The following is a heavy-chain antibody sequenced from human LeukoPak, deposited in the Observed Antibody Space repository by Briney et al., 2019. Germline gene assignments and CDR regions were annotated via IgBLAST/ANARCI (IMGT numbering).Heavy chain of an antibody. CDR3: ARDLAGRLWGHDYYYGMDV. CDR2: ISSSSTI. V-gene: IGHV3-48*02. D-gene: IGHD6-19*01. Sequence: GGSLRLSCAASGFTFSSYSMNWVRQAPGKGLEWVSYISSSSTIYYADSVTGRFTISRDSAKNSLYLQMNSLRDEDTAVYYCARDLAGRLWGHDYYYGMDVWGQGTTVTVSS. J-gene: IGHJ6*02. CDR1: GFTFSSYS.